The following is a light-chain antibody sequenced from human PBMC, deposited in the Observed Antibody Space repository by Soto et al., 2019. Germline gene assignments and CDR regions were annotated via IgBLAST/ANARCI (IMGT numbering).Light chain of an antibody. J-gene: IGLJ1*01. CDR1: SSDVGGYDF. V-gene: IGLV2-14*01. CDR3: SSYTITSSPV. CDR2: EVP. Sequence: QSVLTQPASVSGSPGQSITISCTGTSSDVGGYDFVSWYRQYPGQDPKILIYEVPHRPSGVPDRFSGSKSGNTASLTISGLQADYEADYYGSSYTITSSPVFGPGTKVTVL.